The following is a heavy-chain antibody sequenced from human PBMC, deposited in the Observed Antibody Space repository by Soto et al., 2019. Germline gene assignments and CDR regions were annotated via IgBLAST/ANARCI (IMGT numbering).Heavy chain of an antibody. J-gene: IGHJ4*02. CDR2: MNPNSGNT. V-gene: IGHV1-8*01. D-gene: IGHD3-22*01. CDR1: GYTFRDYD. Sequence: QVQLVQSGAEVKKPGASVMVSCKASGYTFRDYDINWVRQASGQGLEWMGWMNPNSGNTAYAQKFQGRVTMTGATTTTTAYLALTSLTSADTAVYYCTSRARIGKHLWLPFDSWAQGTLVTVSS. CDR3: TSRARIGKHLWLPFDS.